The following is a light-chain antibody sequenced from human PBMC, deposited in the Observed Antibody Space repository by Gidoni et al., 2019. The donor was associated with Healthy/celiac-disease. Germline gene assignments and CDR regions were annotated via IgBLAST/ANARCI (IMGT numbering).Light chain of an antibody. J-gene: IGKJ4*02. Sequence: DMVLIHSPPSLPVTLGEPASISSRYRQSILHSTGHNYLDWYRQKSGQSPQLLIYWGSNRASGVPDRFSGSGSGTDFTLKISRVEAEDVGVYYCMQALPTRGTFGGGTKVEIK. CDR1: QSILHSTGHNY. CDR2: WGS. CDR3: MQALPTRGT. V-gene: IGKV2-28*01.